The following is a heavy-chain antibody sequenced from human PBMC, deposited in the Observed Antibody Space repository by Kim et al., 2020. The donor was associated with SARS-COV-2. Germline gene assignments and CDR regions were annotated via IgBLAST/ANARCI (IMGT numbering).Heavy chain of an antibody. CDR2: IKSKTDGGTT. J-gene: IGHJ3*02. CDR1: GFTFSNAW. Sequence: GGSLILSCAASGFTFSNAWMSWVRQAPGKGLEWVGRIKSKTDGGTTDYAAPVKGRFTISRDDSKNTLYLQMNSLKTEDTAVYYCTTIWTGDGAFDIWGQGTMVTVSS. CDR3: TTIWTGDGAFDI. D-gene: IGHD7-27*01. V-gene: IGHV3-15*01.